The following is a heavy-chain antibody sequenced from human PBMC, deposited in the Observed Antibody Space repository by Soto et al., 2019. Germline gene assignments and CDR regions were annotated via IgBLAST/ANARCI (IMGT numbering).Heavy chain of an antibody. J-gene: IGHJ6*02. CDR2: INPNSGGT. V-gene: IGHV1-2*04. Sequence: ASVKVSCKASGYTFTGYYMHCVRQAPGQGLEWMGWINPNSGGTNYAQKFQGWVTMTRDTSISTAYMELSRLRSDDTAVYYCARDRGTSGWYGMDVWGQGTTVTVSS. CDR1: GYTFTGYY. D-gene: IGHD2-2*01. CDR3: ARDRGTSGWYGMDV.